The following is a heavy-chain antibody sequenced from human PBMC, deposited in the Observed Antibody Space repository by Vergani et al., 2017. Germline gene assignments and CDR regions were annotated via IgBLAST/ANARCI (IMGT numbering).Heavy chain of an antibody. CDR3: AVPSGSSRLRIYYYYGMDV. CDR2: IIPILGIA. D-gene: IGHD2-15*01. V-gene: IGHV1-69*02. CDR1: GGTFSSYT. J-gene: IGHJ6*02. Sequence: QVQLVQSGAEVKKPGSSVKVSCKASGGTFSSYTISWVRQAPGQGLEWRGRIIPILGIANYAQKFQGRVTITADKSTSTAYMELSSLRSEDTAVYYCAVPSGSSRLRIYYYYGMDVWGQGTTVTVSS.